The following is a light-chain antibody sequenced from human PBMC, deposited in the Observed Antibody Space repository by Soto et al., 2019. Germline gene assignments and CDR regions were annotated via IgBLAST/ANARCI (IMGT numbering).Light chain of an antibody. J-gene: IGLJ2*01. CDR3: GTWDSSLSCVV. V-gene: IGLV1-51*01. Sequence: QSVLTQPPSVSAAPGQKVTISCSGSSSNIGNNYVSWYQQLPGTAPKLLIYDNNKRPSGIPDRFSGSKSGTSATLGITGLQTGDEADYYCGTWDSSLSCVVFGGGTKSPS. CDR1: SSNIGNNY. CDR2: DNN.